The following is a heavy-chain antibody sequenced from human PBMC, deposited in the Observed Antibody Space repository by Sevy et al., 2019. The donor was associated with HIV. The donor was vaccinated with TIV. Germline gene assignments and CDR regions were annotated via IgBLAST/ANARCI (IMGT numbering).Heavy chain of an antibody. CDR3: TRGAVVIGTAATPVLDF. CDR1: DDSINSYY. CDR2: IYNNIGST. J-gene: IGHJ4*02. V-gene: IGHV4-59*08. D-gene: IGHD2-2*01. Sequence: SETLSLTCSVSDDSINSYYWSWIRQPPGKGLEWIASIYNNIGSTSYNPSLTSRVTISVDTSKNHFSLKLTSLSAANTAIYYWTRGAVVIGTAATPVLDFWGLGSLVTVSS.